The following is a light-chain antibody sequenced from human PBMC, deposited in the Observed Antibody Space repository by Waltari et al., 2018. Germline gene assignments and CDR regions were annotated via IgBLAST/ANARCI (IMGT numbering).Light chain of an antibody. CDR2: VNSDGSH. CDR3: QTGGHGTWV. J-gene: IGLJ3*02. V-gene: IGLV4-69*01. CDR1: SGHSSNV. Sequence: QLVLTQSPSASASLGASVKLTCTLSSGHSSNVIAWHQQQPEKGPRYLMKVNSDGSHGKGDEIPDRFSGSSCGAGRYLTISSLQSEDEADYYCQTGGHGTWVFGGGTKLTVL.